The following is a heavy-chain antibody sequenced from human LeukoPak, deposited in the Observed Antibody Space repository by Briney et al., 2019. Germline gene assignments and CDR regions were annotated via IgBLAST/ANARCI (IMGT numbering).Heavy chain of an antibody. D-gene: IGHD3-10*01. J-gene: IGHJ4*02. CDR2: ISGYNGNT. Sequence: ASVKVSCKASDYTFTSYGISWVRQAPGQGLAWMGWISGYNGNTHYAHNLQDRVTMTTDTSASTAYMELRSLRSDDTAVYYCARSSYYGSGSRPLDFWGQGTLVTVSS. V-gene: IGHV1-18*01. CDR1: DYTFTSYG. CDR3: ARSSYYGSGSRPLDF.